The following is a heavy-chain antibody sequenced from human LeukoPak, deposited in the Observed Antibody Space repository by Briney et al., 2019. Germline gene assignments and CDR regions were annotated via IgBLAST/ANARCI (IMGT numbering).Heavy chain of an antibody. V-gene: IGHV4-39*01. CDR3: ARRISDYVWGSFPFDY. J-gene: IGHJ4*02. CDR1: GGSISSSSYY. Sequence: SETLSLTCTVSGGSISSSSYYWGWIRQPPGKGLEWIGSIYYSGSTYYNPSLKGRVTISVDTSKNQFSLKLSSVTAADTAVYYCARRISDYVWGSFPFDYWGQGTLVTVSS. CDR2: IYYSGST. D-gene: IGHD3-16*01.